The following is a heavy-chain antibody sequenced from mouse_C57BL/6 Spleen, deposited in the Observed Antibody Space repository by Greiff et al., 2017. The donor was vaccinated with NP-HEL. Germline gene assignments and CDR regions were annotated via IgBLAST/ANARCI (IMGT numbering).Heavy chain of an antibody. Sequence: QVQLQQSGAELVRPGTSVKVSCKASGYAFTNYLIEWVKQRPGQGLEWIGVINPGSGGTNYNEKFKGKATLTADKSSSTAYMQLSSLTSEDSAVYFCAREDSNYTWFAYWGQGTLVTVSA. CDR2: INPGSGGT. V-gene: IGHV1-54*01. CDR1: GYAFTNYL. D-gene: IGHD2-5*01. CDR3: AREDSNYTWFAY. J-gene: IGHJ3*01.